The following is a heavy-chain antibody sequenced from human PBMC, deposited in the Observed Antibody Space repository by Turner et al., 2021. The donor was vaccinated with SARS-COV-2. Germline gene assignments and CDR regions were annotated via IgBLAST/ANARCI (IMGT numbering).Heavy chain of an antibody. J-gene: IGHJ4*02. V-gene: IGHV3-49*03. Sequence: EVQLVESGGGLVQQGRSMRLSCTASGFTFGNYGMSWFRQAPGKGLEWVSFIRSKSYGGTTEYAASVKGRFTISRDDSKSIAYLQMNSLKTEDTAVYYCTGGIAGDSWGQGTLVTVSS. CDR3: TGGIAGDS. CDR1: GFTFGNYG. CDR2: IRSKSYGGTT. D-gene: IGHD6-13*01.